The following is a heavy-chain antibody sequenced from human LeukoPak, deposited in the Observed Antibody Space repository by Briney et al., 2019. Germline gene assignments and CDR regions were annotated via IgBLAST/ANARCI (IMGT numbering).Heavy chain of an antibody. V-gene: IGHV3-48*01. D-gene: IGHD3-3*01. CDR1: GFTFSSYS. CDR3: ARDLRYDFWSGYAPSDY. CDR2: ISSSSSTI. J-gene: IGHJ4*02. Sequence: GGSLRLSCAASGFTFSSYSMNWVRQAPGKGLEWVSYISSSSSTIYYADSVKGRFTISRDNAKNSLYLQINSLRAEDTAVYYCARDLRYDFWSGYAPSDYWGQGTLVTDPS.